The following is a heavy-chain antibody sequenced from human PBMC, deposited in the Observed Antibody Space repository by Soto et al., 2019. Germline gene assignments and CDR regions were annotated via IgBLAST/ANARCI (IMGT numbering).Heavy chain of an antibody. D-gene: IGHD6-6*01. Sequence: QVQLVQSGAEVKKPGSSVTVSCKASGGTFSSYAISWVRQAPGQGLEWMGRIIPFIGTANYAQKFQGRVTITADQTKGTALMGLASLRIEDTAVEYCAEGVMASGPASFYYGMDVWGQGTTGTVSS. V-gene: IGHV1-69*18. CDR3: AEGVMASGPASFYYGMDV. J-gene: IGHJ6*02. CDR2: IIPFIGTA. CDR1: GGTFSSYA.